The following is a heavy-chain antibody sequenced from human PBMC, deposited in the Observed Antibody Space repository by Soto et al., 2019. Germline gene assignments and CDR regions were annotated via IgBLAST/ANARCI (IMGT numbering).Heavy chain of an antibody. V-gene: IGHV3-33*01. J-gene: IGHJ4*02. CDR2: IWYDGSNK. Sequence: PGGSLRLSCAASGFTFSSYGMHWVRQAPGKGLEWVAVIWYDGSNKYYADSVKGRFTISRDNSKNTLYLQMNSLRAEDTAVYYCARAEYSGYDFDELDYWGQGTLVTVSS. D-gene: IGHD5-12*01. CDR3: ARAEYSGYDFDELDY. CDR1: GFTFSSYG.